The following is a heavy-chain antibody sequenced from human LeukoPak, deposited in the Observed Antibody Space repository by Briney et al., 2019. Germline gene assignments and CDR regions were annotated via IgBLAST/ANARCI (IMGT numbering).Heavy chain of an antibody. D-gene: IGHD6-13*01. V-gene: IGHV4-39*01. J-gene: IGHJ4*02. Sequence: SETLSLTCTVSGGSISSSSYYWGWIRQPPGKGLEWIGSIYYSGSTYYNPSLKSRVTIFVDTSKNQFSLKLSSVTAADTAVYYCARQKGIAAAGHDYWGQGTLVTVSS. CDR3: ARQKGIAAAGHDY. CDR1: GGSISSSSYY. CDR2: IYYSGST.